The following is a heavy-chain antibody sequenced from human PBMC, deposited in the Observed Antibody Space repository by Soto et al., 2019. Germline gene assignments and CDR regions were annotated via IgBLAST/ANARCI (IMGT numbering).Heavy chain of an antibody. CDR1: GGTFGSYT. J-gene: IGHJ6*03. V-gene: IGHV1-8*02. CDR3: ARGRRYFDWLAPHYYYYYMDV. CDR2: INPISGKT. Sequence: ASVKVSCKASGGTFGSYTISWVRQAPGQGLEWMGWINPISGKTGYAQKFQGRVTMTRNTSTSTAYMELSSLRSEDTAVYYCARGRRYFDWLAPHYYYYYMDVWGKGTTVTVSS. D-gene: IGHD3-9*01.